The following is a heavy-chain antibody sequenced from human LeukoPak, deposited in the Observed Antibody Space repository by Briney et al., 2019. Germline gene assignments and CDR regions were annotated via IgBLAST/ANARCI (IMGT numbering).Heavy chain of an antibody. J-gene: IGHJ4*02. CDR1: GFTFSSYA. CDR3: AKVFGYDFWSGYYYFDY. Sequence: SGGSLRLSCAASGFTFSSYAMSWVRQAPGKGLEGVSAISGSSGSTYYAASVKGRFTISIDNSKNTLYLQMNTLRAEDTAVYYCAKVFGYDFWSGYYYFDYWGQGTLVTVSS. CDR2: ISGSSGST. V-gene: IGHV3-23*01. D-gene: IGHD3-3*01.